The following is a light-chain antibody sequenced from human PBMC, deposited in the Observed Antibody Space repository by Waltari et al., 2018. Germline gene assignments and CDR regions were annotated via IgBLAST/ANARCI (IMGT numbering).Light chain of an antibody. CDR2: GAS. V-gene: IGKV3-20*01. J-gene: IGKJ2*01. Sequence: EIVLTQSPGTLSFSPGERATLPCRASQSVSTHYLAWYQQKPGQAPRLIIYGASSRATGIPDRFSGSGSGTDFTLTIRRLEPEDFAVYYCQHYGSSPYTFGQGAKLEIK. CDR1: QSVSTHY. CDR3: QHYGSSPYT.